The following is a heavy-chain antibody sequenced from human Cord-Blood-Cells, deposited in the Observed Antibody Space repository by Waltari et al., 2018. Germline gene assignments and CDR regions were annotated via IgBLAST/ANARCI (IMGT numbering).Heavy chain of an antibody. Sequence: EVQLVESGGGLFQPGRSLRLPSAAPGFTFSSYWMPLVPQPPRNAPMRLSPINSDGMTTSYADSVKGRCTSSRDSAKDTLYLQMNRLRAEDTAVYYCARARGERDFSIAARPDGVDEPADYWGQGTLVTVSS. D-gene: IGHD6-6*01. J-gene: IGHJ4*02. CDR1: GFTFSSYW. CDR3: ARARGERDFSIAARPDGVDEPADY. CDR2: INSDGMTT. V-gene: IGHV3-74*01.